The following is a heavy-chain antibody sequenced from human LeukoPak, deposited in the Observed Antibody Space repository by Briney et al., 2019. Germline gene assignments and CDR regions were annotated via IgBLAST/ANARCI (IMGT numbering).Heavy chain of an antibody. J-gene: IGHJ4*02. Sequence: GGSLRLFCGASCFTSSSYEMNWVRQAPGKGLEWVSYISSSGSTIKYRDSVKGRFTISRDNAKNSLYLQMNSLGAEDAAVYYCARDALRPFDYWGQGTLVTVSS. CDR2: ISSSGSTI. D-gene: IGHD3-16*01. CDR1: CFTSSSYE. V-gene: IGHV3-48*03. CDR3: ARDALRPFDY.